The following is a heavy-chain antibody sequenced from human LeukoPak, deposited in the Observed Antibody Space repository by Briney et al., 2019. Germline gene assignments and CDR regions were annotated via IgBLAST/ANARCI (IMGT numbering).Heavy chain of an antibody. CDR3: ASCPDRGTTVTTWVGIGDY. Sequence: ASVKVSCKASGYTFTSYYMHWVRQAPGQGLEWMGIINPSGGSTSYAQKFQGRVTMTRDMSTSTVYMELNSLRAEDTAVYYCASCPDRGTTVTTWVGIGDYWGQGTLVTVSS. CDR2: INPSGGST. D-gene: IGHD4-17*01. V-gene: IGHV1-46*01. J-gene: IGHJ4*02. CDR1: GYTFTSYY.